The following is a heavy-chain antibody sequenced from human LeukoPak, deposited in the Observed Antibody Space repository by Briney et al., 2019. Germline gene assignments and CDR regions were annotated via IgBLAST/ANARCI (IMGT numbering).Heavy chain of an antibody. J-gene: IGHJ6*02. Sequence: PGASVKVSCKASGNTFTGYYMHWVRQAPGQGLEWMGRIIPILGIANYAQKFQGRVTITADKSTSTAYMELSSLRSEDTAVYYCAIQSTFTAAAGAYGMDVWGQGTTVTVSS. CDR3: AIQSTFTAAAGAYGMDV. CDR2: IIPILGIA. CDR1: GNTFTGYY. D-gene: IGHD6-13*01. V-gene: IGHV1-69*02.